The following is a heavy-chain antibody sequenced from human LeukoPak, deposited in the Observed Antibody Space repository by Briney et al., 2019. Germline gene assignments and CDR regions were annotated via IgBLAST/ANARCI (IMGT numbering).Heavy chain of an antibody. CDR2: IWYDGSNK. CDR1: GFTFSSYG. J-gene: IGHJ5*02. CDR3: ARGSESPQEQLALPDWFDP. V-gene: IGHV3-33*01. Sequence: PGGSLRLSCAASGFTFSSYGMHWVRQAPGKGLEWVAVIWYDGSNKYYADSVKGRFTISRDNSKNTLYLQMNSLRAEDTAVYYCARGSESPQEQLALPDWFDPWGQGTLVTVSS. D-gene: IGHD6-13*01.